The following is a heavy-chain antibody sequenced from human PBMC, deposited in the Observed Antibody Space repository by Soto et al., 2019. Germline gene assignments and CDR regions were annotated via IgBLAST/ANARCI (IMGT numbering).Heavy chain of an antibody. CDR2: INHSGST. D-gene: IGHD2-2*01. Sequence: SETLSLTCAVYGGSFSGYYWSWIRQPPGKGLEWIGEINHSGSTNYNPSLKSRVTISVDTSKNQFSLKLSSVTAADTAVYYCASGAHLHCSSTSCYPAFFDYWGQGTLVTVSS. V-gene: IGHV4-34*01. CDR3: ASGAHLHCSSTSCYPAFFDY. CDR1: GGSFSGYY. J-gene: IGHJ4*02.